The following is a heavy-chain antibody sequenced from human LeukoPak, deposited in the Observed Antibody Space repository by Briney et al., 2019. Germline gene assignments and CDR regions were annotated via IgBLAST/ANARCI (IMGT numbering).Heavy chain of an antibody. J-gene: IGHJ1*01. CDR3: GRGHYDTTGYYCGSGVQKYFQL. Sequence: SVKLSCKASGGTFTSYAISWVRQAPGQRLEWMGGIIPIFGATNYAQKFQGRVTITADQSTSTAYMELSSLRSEDTAVYYCGRGHYDTTGYYCGSGVQKYFQLWGQGTLVTVSS. V-gene: IGHV1-69*13. D-gene: IGHD3-22*01. CDR1: GGTFTSYA. CDR2: IIPIFGAT.